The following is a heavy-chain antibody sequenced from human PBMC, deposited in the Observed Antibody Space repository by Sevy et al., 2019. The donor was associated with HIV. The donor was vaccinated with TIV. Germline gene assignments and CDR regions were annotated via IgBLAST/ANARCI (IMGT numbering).Heavy chain of an antibody. J-gene: IGHJ3*02. D-gene: IGHD2-15*01. CDR3: ARHCTGSSCSHAFNI. CDR2: INHSGGT. CDR1: GGSFSGYY. V-gene: IGHV4-34*01. Sequence: SETLSLTCAVYGGSFSGYYWSWIRQPPGKRLEWIGEINHSGGTNYNPSLKSRVSRSVDTSKNQFFLKLNSVTAADTAVYYCARHCTGSSCSHAFNIWGQGIMVTVSS.